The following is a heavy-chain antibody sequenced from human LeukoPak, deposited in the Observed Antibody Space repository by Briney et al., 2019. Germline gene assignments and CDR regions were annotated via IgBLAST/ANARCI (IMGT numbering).Heavy chain of an antibody. CDR3: ARQGDYDILTGYSFDY. CDR1: GGSISSSSYY. CDR2: IYYSGST. D-gene: IGHD3-9*01. V-gene: IGHV4-39*01. J-gene: IGHJ4*02. Sequence: SETLSLTCTVSGGSISSSSYYWGWIRQPPGKGLEWIGSIYYSGSTYYTPSLKSRVTISVDTSKNQFSLKLSSVTAADTAVYYCARQGDYDILTGYSFDYWGQGTLVTVSS.